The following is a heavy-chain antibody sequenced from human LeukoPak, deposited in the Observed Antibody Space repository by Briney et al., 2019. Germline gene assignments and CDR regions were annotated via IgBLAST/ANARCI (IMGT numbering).Heavy chain of an antibody. CDR1: GGSISSYY. J-gene: IGHJ2*01. CDR2: IYYSGST. D-gene: IGHD6-19*01. V-gene: IGHV4-59*01. Sequence: PSETLSLTCTVSGGSISSYYWSWIRQPPGKGLEWIGYIYYSGSTNYNPSLKSRVTISVDTSKNQFSLKLSSVTAVDTAVYYCARDGAVAGYFDLWGRGTLVTVSS. CDR3: ARDGAVAGYFDL.